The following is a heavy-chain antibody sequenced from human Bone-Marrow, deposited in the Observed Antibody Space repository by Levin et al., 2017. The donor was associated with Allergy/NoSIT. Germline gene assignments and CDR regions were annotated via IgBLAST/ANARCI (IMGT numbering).Heavy chain of an antibody. V-gene: IGHV1-8*01. J-gene: IGHJ5*02. D-gene: IGHD3-10*01. CDR2: MNPNSGKA. CDR1: GYTFNSYD. Sequence: GASVKVSCKASGYTFNSYDINWVRQAPGQGLEWMGWMNPNSGKAGSAQRFQGRITMTRNTSINIAYMEISSLRSDDTAVYYCARARGSGSFPTWGQGTLVIVSP. CDR3: ARARGSGSFPT.